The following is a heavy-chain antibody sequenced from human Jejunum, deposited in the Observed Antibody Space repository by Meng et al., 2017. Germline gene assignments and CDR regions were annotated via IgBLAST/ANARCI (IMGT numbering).Heavy chain of an antibody. Sequence: GGSLRLSCAASGFTSSTYWMTWVRQAPGKGLEWVANIKQDGSEKYYVDSVKGRFTISRDNAKNSVYLQMNSLRAEDTAVYYRAGPFWVRYFDWLLKGPHDAFDIWGQGTMVTVSS. D-gene: IGHD3-9*01. CDR1: GFTSSTYW. CDR3: AGPFWVRYFDWLLKGPHDAFDI. CDR2: IKQDGSEK. V-gene: IGHV3-7*01. J-gene: IGHJ3*02.